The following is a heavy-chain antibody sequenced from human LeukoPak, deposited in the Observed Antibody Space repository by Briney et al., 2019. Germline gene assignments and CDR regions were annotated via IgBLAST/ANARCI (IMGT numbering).Heavy chain of an antibody. V-gene: IGHV4-34*01. D-gene: IGHD6-19*01. Sequence: SETLSLTCAVYGGSLSGYYWSWIRQPPGKGLEWIGEINHNGSTNYNPPLKSRVTISVDTSKNQFSLKLSSVTAADTAVYYCARGAVAEGFDYWGQGTLVTVSS. CDR2: INHNGST. CDR1: GGSLSGYY. J-gene: IGHJ4*02. CDR3: ARGAVAEGFDY.